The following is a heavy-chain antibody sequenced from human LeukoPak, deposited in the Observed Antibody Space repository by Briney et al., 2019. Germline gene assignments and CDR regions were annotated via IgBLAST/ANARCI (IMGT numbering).Heavy chain of an antibody. CDR1: GFTFSSYT. D-gene: IGHD3-10*01. Sequence: GGSLRLSCAVSGFTFSSYTMNWVRQAPGKGLEWASSITGSSTYIYYADSVKGRFTISRDNAKNSLYLQMNSLRAEDTAVYYCARDGWFGDYNWFDPWGQGTLVTISS. CDR3: ARDGWFGDYNWFDP. CDR2: ITGSSTYI. V-gene: IGHV3-21*01. J-gene: IGHJ5*02.